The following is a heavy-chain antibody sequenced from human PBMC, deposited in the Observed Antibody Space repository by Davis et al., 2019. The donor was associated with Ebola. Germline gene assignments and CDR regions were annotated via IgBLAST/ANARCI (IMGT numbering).Heavy chain of an antibody. Sequence: GGSLRLSCAASGFTLSSFEMTWVRQAPGKGLEWVSYISGSGSTIFYADSVKGRFTISRDNAKNSLYLQMNSLRAEDTAVYYCARGIYYSVQSGFDYWGPGTLVTVSS. D-gene: IGHD4-11*01. J-gene: IGHJ4*02. CDR3: ARGIYYSVQSGFDY. CDR1: GFTLSSFE. CDR2: ISGSGSTI. V-gene: IGHV3-48*03.